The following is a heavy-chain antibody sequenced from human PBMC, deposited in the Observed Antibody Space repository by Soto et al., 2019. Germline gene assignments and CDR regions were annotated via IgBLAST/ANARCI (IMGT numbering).Heavy chain of an antibody. CDR1: GYTFTGYY. CDR2: INPNSGGT. Sequence: GSVKVSCKASGYTFTGYYMHWVRQAPGQGLEWMGWINPNSGGTNYAQKFQGRVTMTRDTSISTAYMELSRLRSDDTAVYYCARDSDILTGKSYYYYGMDVWGQGTTVTVSS. D-gene: IGHD3-9*01. CDR3: ARDSDILTGKSYYYYGMDV. V-gene: IGHV1-2*02. J-gene: IGHJ6*02.